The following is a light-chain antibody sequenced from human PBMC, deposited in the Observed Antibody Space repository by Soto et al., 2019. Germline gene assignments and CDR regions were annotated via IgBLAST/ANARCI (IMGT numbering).Light chain of an antibody. CDR3: QQYGSSHT. CDR1: QSVSSY. Sequence: EIVLTQSPATLSLSPGERATLSCRASQSVSSYLACYQQKAGQPPRLLIDGVSTRATGVPARFSGSGSGTDFTLTISRLEPEDFAVYYCQQYGSSHTFGQGTRLEIK. V-gene: IGKV3-20*01. J-gene: IGKJ5*01. CDR2: GVS.